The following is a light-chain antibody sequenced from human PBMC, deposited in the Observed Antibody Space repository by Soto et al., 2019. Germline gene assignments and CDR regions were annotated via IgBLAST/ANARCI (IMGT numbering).Light chain of an antibody. J-gene: IGLJ1*01. V-gene: IGLV2-14*01. CDR1: SSDIGSYNY. CDR2: EVS. CDR3: SSHTTYSNRI. Sequence: QSALTQPASVSGSPGQSIAISCTGTSSDIGSYNYVSWYQQHPGKAPKLIIHEVSNRPSGISDHFSGSKSGNTASLTISGLQADDEADYYCSSHTTYSNRIFGTGTKVTVL.